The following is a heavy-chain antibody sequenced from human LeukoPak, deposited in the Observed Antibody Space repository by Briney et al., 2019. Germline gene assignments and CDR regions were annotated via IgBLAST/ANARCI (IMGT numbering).Heavy chain of an antibody. Sequence: GASVKVSCKASGGTFSSYAISWVRQAPGQGLEWMGGIIPIFGTANYAQKFQGRVTITADESTSTAYMELSSLRSEDTAVYYCARAIAVAGNWFDPWGQGTLVTVSS. CDR1: GGTFSSYA. CDR2: IIPIFGTA. CDR3: ARAIAVAGNWFDP. D-gene: IGHD6-19*01. J-gene: IGHJ5*02. V-gene: IGHV1-69*13.